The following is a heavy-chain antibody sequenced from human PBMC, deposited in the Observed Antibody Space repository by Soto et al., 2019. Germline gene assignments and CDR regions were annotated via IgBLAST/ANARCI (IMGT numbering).Heavy chain of an antibody. J-gene: IGHJ4*02. D-gene: IGHD5-12*01. Sequence: QVQLVQSGAEVRQPASSVKVSCKTSRGTFSSYAISRVRQAPGQGLEWMGGIVPIVDTSTYAQKFQGRVTITADESTSTAYMELSSLRSDDTAIYYCVRVVAIPGYPDNWGQGTLVTVSS. CDR3: VRVVAIPGYPDN. CDR2: IVPIVDTS. V-gene: IGHV1-69*12. CDR1: RGTFSSYA.